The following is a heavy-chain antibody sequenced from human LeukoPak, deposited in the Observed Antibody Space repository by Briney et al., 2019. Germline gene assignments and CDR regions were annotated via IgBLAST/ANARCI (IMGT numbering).Heavy chain of an antibody. CDR2: ISYDGSNK. CDR1: GFTFSSYA. D-gene: IGHD3-22*01. CDR3: ARDPDDSSGFT. Sequence: SGGSLRLSCAASGFTFSSYAMHWVRQAPGKGLEWVAVISYDGSNKYYADSVKGRFTISRDNSKNTLYLQMNSLRAEDTAVYYCARDPDDSSGFTWGQGTLVTVSS. J-gene: IGHJ5*02. V-gene: IGHV3-30-3*01.